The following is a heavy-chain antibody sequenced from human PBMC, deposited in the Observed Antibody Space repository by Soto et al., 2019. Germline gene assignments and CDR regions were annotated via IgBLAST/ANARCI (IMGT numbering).Heavy chain of an antibody. CDR1: GFTLSDHY. V-gene: IGHV3-72*01. CDR2: IRNKANSYTT. J-gene: IGHJ3*02. D-gene: IGHD6-13*01. CDR3: ARSGRDSRGWSGDAFDI. Sequence: EVQLVESGGGLVQPGGSLRLSCAASGFTLSDHYMDWVRQAPGKGLEWVGRIRNKANSYTTEYAASVKGRFTISRDDSKDSLYLQMNSRKMEDTAVYYCARSGRDSRGWSGDAFDIWGQGTMVTVSS.